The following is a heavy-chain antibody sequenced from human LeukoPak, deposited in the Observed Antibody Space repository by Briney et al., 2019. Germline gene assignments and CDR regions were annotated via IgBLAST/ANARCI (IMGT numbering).Heavy chain of an antibody. CDR3: GRLTYSGHNVFDI. CDR2: INSSGGDT. CDR1: GFTFSNYA. V-gene: IGHV3-23*01. Sequence: GGSLRLSCAASGFTFSNYAMSWVRQAPGKGLEWASDINSSGGDTYYADSVKGRFTISRDNSKNTLYLQMSSLRAEDTAVFYCGRLTYSGHNVFDIWGRGTMVTVSS. J-gene: IGHJ3*02. D-gene: IGHD2-21*01.